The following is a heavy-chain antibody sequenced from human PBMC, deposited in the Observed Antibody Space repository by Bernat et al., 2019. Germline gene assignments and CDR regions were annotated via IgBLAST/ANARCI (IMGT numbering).Heavy chain of an antibody. Sequence: LVESGGGVVQPGRSLRLSCAAFGFTFSSYGMHWARQAPGKGLEWVAVIWYDGRNKYYADSVKGRFTISRDNSKNTLYLQMNSLRAEDTAVYYCAREGIAVAGTDFYYMDVWGKGTTVTVSS. J-gene: IGHJ6*03. CDR2: IWYDGRNK. CDR1: GFTFSSYG. V-gene: IGHV3-33*01. CDR3: AREGIAVAGTDFYYMDV. D-gene: IGHD6-13*01.